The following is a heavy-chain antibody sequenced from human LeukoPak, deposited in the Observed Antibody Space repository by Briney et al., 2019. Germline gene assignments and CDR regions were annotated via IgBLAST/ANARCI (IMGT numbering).Heavy chain of an antibody. Sequence: SETLSLTCTVSGGSISSGDYYWSWIRQHPGKGLEWIGYIYYSGSTYYNPSLKSRVTISVDTSKNQFSLKLSSVTAADTAVYYCARVGQQLAQSPFDYWGQGTLVTVSS. CDR3: ARVGQQLAQSPFDY. CDR2: IYYSGST. CDR1: GGSISSGDYY. J-gene: IGHJ4*02. V-gene: IGHV4-31*03. D-gene: IGHD6-13*01.